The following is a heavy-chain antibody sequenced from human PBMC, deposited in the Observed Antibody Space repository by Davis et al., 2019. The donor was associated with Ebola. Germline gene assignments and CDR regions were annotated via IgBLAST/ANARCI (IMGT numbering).Heavy chain of an antibody. D-gene: IGHD3-3*01. CDR3: AKGTTYDFWSAPRYYFDY. CDR1: GFTFSAYA. V-gene: IGHV3-23*01. J-gene: IGHJ4*02. CDR2: LTANGVSA. Sequence: PGGSLRLSCAASGFTFSAYAMSWVRQAPGKGLEWVSSLTANGVSASYADSVQGRFIISRDNANNILYLQMSRLRADDTAVYLCAKGTTYDFWSAPRYYFDYWGQGVQVSVSS.